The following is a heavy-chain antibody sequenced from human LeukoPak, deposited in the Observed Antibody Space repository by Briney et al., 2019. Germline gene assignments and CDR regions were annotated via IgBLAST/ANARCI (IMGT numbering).Heavy chain of an antibody. CDR2: ISGDGGST. V-gene: IGHV3-43*02. D-gene: IGHD3-10*01. CDR1: GFTFDDYA. J-gene: IGHJ4*02. Sequence: PGGSRRLSCAASGFTFDDYAMHWVRQAPGKGLEWVSLISGDGGSTYYADSVKGRFTISRDNSKNSLYLQMNSLRTEDTALYYCAKDMWRFGELDYDYWGQGTLVTGSP. CDR3: AKDMWRFGELDYDY.